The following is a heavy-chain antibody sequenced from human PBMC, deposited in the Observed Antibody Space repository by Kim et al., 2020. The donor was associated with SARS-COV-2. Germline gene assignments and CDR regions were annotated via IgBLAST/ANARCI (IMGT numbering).Heavy chain of an antibody. V-gene: IGHV3-21*01. CDR1: GFTFSSYS. D-gene: IGHD3-10*01. CDR3: AAGGADFGYYYYGMDV. Sequence: GGSLRLSCAASGFTFSSYSMNWVRQAPGKGLEWVSSISSSSSYIYYADSVKGRFTISRDNAKNSLYLQMNSLRAEDTAVYYCAAGGADFGYYYYGMDVWGQGTTVTVSS. J-gene: IGHJ6*02. CDR2: ISSSSSYI.